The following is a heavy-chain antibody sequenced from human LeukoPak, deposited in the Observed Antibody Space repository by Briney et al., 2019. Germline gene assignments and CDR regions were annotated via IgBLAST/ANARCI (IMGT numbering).Heavy chain of an antibody. Sequence: GGSLRLSCAASGFTFSSYAMSWVRQAPGKGLEWVSAISGSGGSTYYADSVKGRFTISRDNSKNTLYLQMNSLRAEDTAVYYCAKDDPPYCSGGSCYSYWGQRTLVTVSS. CDR2: ISGSGGST. D-gene: IGHD2-15*01. CDR3: AKDDPPYCSGGSCYSY. CDR1: GFTFSSYA. V-gene: IGHV3-23*01. J-gene: IGHJ4*02.